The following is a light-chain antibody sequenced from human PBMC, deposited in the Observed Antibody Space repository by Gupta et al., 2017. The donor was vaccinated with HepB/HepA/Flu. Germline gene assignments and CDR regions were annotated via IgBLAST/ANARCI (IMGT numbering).Light chain of an antibody. CDR3: QHASNFPLT. J-gene: IGKJ3*01. V-gene: IGKV1D-12*01. CDR2: DAS. Sequence: DTQMTQSPSSVSASVGDRVSITCRASQGISTRLAWYQQKPGKAPKLLIYDASSLKSGVPSRFSGSGSGTXFTLTIXNLQPEDVATYFCQHASNFPLTFGXGTKVDVK. CDR1: QGISTR.